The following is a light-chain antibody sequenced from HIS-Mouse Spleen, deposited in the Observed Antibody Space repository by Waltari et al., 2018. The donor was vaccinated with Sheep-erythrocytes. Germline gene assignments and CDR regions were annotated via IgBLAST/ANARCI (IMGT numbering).Light chain of an antibody. Sequence: DVVMTQSPLSLHVTLGQPASISCRSSQSLVHSDGNTYLNWFQQRPGQSPRRLFYKVSNRDSGVPDRFSGSGSGTDFSLKISRVGAEDVRVYYFMQGTHWPPYTFGQGTKLEIK. J-gene: IGKJ2*01. CDR1: QSLVHSDGNTY. CDR2: KVS. V-gene: IGKV2-30*02. CDR3: MQGTHWPPYT.